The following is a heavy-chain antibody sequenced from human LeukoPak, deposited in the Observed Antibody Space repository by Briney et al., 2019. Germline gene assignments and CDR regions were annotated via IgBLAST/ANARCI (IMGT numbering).Heavy chain of an antibody. V-gene: IGHV3-64*02. CDR2: ISSNGGTT. D-gene: IGHD6-19*01. CDR3: ARVPFSSGWYDY. CDR1: GFIFSNYG. Sequence: GGSLRLSCAASGFIFSNYGMHWVRQAPGRGLEFVSRISSNGGTTYYADSLKGRFTISRDNSKNTVYLQMASLRPEDMAVYYCARVPFSSGWYDYWGQGTLDTVSS. J-gene: IGHJ4*02.